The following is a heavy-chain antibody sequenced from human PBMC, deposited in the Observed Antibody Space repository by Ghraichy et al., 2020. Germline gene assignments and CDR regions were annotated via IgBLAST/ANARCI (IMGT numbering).Heavy chain of an antibody. D-gene: IGHD2-21*02. CDR3: ARGWGRFDY. Sequence: GGSLRLSCAASGFAYNSYWMNWVRQAPGKGLEWVAYIKYDGSAEYYVDSVKGRFAISRDNAKNSLFPQMNSLRAEDTAVYYCARGWGRFDYWGQGTLVTVSS. CDR2: IKYDGSAE. V-gene: IGHV3-7*01. J-gene: IGHJ4*02. CDR1: GFAYNSYW.